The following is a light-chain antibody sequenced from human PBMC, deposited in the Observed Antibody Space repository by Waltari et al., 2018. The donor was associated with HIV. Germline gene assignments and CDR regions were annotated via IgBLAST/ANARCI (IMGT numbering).Light chain of an antibody. CDR3: CSYAGSYTLV. V-gene: IGLV2-11*01. CDR1: SSDVGGYNY. Sequence: QSVLTQPPSASGTPGQRVTISCTGTSSDVGGYNYVSWYQQHPGKAPKLMIYDVSKRPSGVPDRFSGSKSGNTASLTISGLQSEDEADYYCCSYAGSYTLVFGGGTKLTVL. J-gene: IGLJ2*01. CDR2: DVS.